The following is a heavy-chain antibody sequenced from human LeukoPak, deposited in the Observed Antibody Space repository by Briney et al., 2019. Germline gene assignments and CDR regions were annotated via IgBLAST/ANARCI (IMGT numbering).Heavy chain of an antibody. CDR1: GYTFTSYG. Sequence: GASVKVSCKASGYTFTSYGISWVRQAPGQGLEWMGWISAYNGNTNYAQKLQGRVTMTTDTSTSTAYMELSGLSSDDTAVYYCARGRYFDWLLNEFYYYGMDVWGQGTTVTVSS. V-gene: IGHV1-18*01. CDR2: ISAYNGNT. D-gene: IGHD3-9*01. CDR3: ARGRYFDWLLNEFYYYGMDV. J-gene: IGHJ6*02.